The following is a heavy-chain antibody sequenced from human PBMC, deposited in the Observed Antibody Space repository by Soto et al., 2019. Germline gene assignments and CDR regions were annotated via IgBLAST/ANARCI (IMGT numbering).Heavy chain of an antibody. CDR3: ARSYGYYYYYGMDV. Sequence: EVQLVESGGGLVQPGGSLRLSCAASGFTFSSYSMNWVRQAPGKGLEWVSYISSGSSTIYYADSVKGRFTISRDNAKNSLYLQMNSLRDEDTAVYYCARSYGYYYYYGMDVWGQGTTVTVSS. J-gene: IGHJ6*02. D-gene: IGHD3-16*01. V-gene: IGHV3-48*02. CDR2: ISSGSSTI. CDR1: GFTFSSYS.